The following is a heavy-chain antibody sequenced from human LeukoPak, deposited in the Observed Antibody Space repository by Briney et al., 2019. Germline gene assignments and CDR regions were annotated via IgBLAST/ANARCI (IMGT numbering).Heavy chain of an antibody. Sequence: ASVKVSCKASGYTFTSYDINWVRQATGQGLEWMGWMNPNGGNTGYAQKFQGRVTMTRNTSISTAYMELSSLRSEDTAVYYCARGRITFGGVIVIQYFDYWGQGTLVTVSS. CDR3: ARGRITFGGVIVIQYFDY. D-gene: IGHD3-16*02. CDR1: GYTFTSYD. CDR2: MNPNGGNT. J-gene: IGHJ4*02. V-gene: IGHV1-8*01.